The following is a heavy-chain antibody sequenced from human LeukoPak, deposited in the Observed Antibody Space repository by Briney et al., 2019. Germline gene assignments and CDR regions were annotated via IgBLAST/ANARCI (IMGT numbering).Heavy chain of an antibody. D-gene: IGHD2-15*01. V-gene: IGHV4-59*01. CDR1: GGSISSYY. Sequence: PSETLSLTCTVSGGSISSYYWSWIRQPPGKGLEWIGYIYYSGSTNYNPSLECRVTISVDTSKNQFSLKLSSVTAADTAVYYCARRLYCSGGSCPIPYYYYYMDVWGKGTTVTVSS. CDR2: IYYSGST. CDR3: ARRLYCSGGSCPIPYYYYYMDV. J-gene: IGHJ6*03.